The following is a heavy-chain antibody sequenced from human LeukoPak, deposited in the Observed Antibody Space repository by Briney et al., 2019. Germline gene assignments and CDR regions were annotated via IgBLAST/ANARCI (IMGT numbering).Heavy chain of an antibody. CDR3: AVRNRSSWSPFDF. CDR1: GYTFTNYD. J-gene: IGHJ4*02. CDR2: ISAYNGDT. D-gene: IGHD6-13*01. Sequence: ASVKVSCKASGYTFTNYDISWVRQAPGQGLEWMGWISAYNGDTNYAQKLQGRVTMTTDTSTSTAYMELRTLRSDDTAVYYCAVRNRSSWSPFDFWGQGTLVTVSS. V-gene: IGHV1-18*01.